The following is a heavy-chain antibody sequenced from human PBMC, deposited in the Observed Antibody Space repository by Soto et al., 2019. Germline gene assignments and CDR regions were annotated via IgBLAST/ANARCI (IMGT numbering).Heavy chain of an antibody. D-gene: IGHD3-22*01. CDR1: GFTFDDNA. V-gene: IGHV3-9*01. J-gene: IGHJ4*02. CDR3: AKARYYDSTGYLYYFDY. Sequence: GGSLRLSCAVSGFTFDDNAMHWVRQAPEKGLEWVSGINWKSDIGYADSVKGRFTISRDNAENTLYLQMNSLRAEDTAVYYCAKARYYDSTGYLYYFDYWGQGTLVTVSS. CDR2: INWKSDI.